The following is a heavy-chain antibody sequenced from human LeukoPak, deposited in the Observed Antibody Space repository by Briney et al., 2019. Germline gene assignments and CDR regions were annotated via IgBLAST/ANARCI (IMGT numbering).Heavy chain of an antibody. Sequence: PGGSLRLSCAASGFTFGTYAMSWVRQTPGKGLEWVSSLSGSGNSTYHADSVRGRFTISRDNSENTLYLQMNGLRVEDTAVYYCATGGGQVWPRDWGQGTLVTVSS. D-gene: IGHD5-18*01. CDR2: LSGSGNST. J-gene: IGHJ4*02. V-gene: IGHV3-23*01. CDR1: GFTFGTYA. CDR3: ATGGGQVWPRD.